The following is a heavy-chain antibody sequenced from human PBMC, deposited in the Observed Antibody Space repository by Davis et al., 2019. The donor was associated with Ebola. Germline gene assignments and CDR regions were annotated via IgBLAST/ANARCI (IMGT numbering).Heavy chain of an antibody. CDR1: GYTFTNYG. Sequence: AASVKVSCKSSGYTFTNYGISWVRQAPGQGLEWVGWISAYNGNTYSAQKFQGRVTMTEDTSTDTAYMELSSLRSGDTAIYYCATVRAHSRHDNWGQGTLVTVAS. D-gene: IGHD3-22*01. J-gene: IGHJ4*02. CDR3: ATVRAHSRHDN. CDR2: ISAYNGNT. V-gene: IGHV1-18*01.